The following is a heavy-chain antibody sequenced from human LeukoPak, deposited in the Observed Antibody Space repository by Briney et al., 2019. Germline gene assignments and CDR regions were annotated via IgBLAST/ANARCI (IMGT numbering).Heavy chain of an antibody. D-gene: IGHD3-10*01. V-gene: IGHV1-69*04. CDR1: GGTFSSYA. J-gene: IGHJ4*02. Sequence: SVKLSCKASGGTFSSYAISWVRQAPRQGLEWMGRIIPILGIANYAQNFQGRVTITADKSTSTAYMELSSLRSESTAVYYCGKDLMGSSGSDYDPRYFDYWGQGTLVTVSS. CDR2: IIPILGIA. CDR3: GKDLMGSSGSDYDPRYFDY.